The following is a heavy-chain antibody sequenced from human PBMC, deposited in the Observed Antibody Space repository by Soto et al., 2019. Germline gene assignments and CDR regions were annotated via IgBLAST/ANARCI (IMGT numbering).Heavy chain of an antibody. D-gene: IGHD3-16*01. J-gene: IGHJ4*02. CDR1: GFTFSSYA. Sequence: GSLRLSCAASGFTFSSYAMSWVRQAPGKGLEWVSAISGSGGSTYYGDSVRGRFTISRDNAKKSVYLQMNSLRVEDTAIYYCARTWIRFGPNDYWGQGAPVTVSS. CDR2: ISGSGGST. V-gene: IGHV3-23*01. CDR3: ARTWIRFGPNDY.